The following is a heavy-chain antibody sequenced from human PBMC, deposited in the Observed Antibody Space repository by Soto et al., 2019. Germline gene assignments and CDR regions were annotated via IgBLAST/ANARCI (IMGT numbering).Heavy chain of an antibody. J-gene: IGHJ2*01. V-gene: IGHV3-23*01. Sequence: EVRLMESGGGFLQPGGSQRLSCVASGFTFNSYAMSWVRQTPEKGLEWVSAISGGGWQTYYAESVQGRFTISRDNSKTTVYLHMNRMRAEDSGIYYCAKGRYFDASGGCANFWGRGTLVTVSS. D-gene: IGHD3-9*01. CDR3: AKGRYFDASGGCANF. CDR2: ISGGGWQT. CDR1: GFTFNSYA.